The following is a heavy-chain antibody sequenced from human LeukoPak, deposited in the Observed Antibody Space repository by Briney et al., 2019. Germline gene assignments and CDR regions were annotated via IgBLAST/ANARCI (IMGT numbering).Heavy chain of an antibody. CDR2: INPNSGVT. J-gene: IGHJ3*02. Sequence: ASVKVSCKASGYTFIDYFIHWMRQTPGQGLEWLGWINPNSGVTRYAQKFQDRVTMTRDTAAYMELSSLKSDDTAVYYYVRAVSGTLGGAFDIWGKGTAVTVSS. D-gene: IGHD1-7*01. CDR3: VRAVSGTLGGAFDI. V-gene: IGHV1-2*02. CDR1: GYTFIDYF.